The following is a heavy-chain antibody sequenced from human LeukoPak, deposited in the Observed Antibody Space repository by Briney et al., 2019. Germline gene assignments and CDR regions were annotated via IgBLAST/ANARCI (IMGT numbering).Heavy chain of an antibody. Sequence: GGSLRLSCAASGFTVSSNYMSWVRQAPGKGLEWVSVIYSGGSTYYADSVKGRFTISRDNSKNTLYLQMNSLRAEDTAVYYCANHPMTPVIRGDAPWAQEPLVTASS. J-gene: IGHJ5*02. V-gene: IGHV3-53*01. CDR2: IYSGGST. CDR1: GFTVSSNY. D-gene: IGHD4-17*01. CDR3: ANHPMTPVIRGDAP.